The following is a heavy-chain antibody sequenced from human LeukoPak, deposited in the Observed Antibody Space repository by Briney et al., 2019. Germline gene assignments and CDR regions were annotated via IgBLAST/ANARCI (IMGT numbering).Heavy chain of an antibody. Sequence: GGSLRLSCAASGFIFSSYWMHWVRQAPGKGLVWISRINTDGSNTVYADSVKGRFTISRDNAKNTLYLQMNSLRAEDMAVYFCARGEEYLGQGRPFDIWGQGTMVTVSS. CDR3: ARGEEYLGQGRPFDI. CDR1: GFIFSSYW. V-gene: IGHV3-74*01. D-gene: IGHD3-16*01. CDR2: INTDGSNT. J-gene: IGHJ3*02.